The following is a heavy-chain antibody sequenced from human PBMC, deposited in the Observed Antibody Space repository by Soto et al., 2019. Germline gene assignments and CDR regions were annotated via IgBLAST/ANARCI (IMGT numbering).Heavy chain of an antibody. CDR2: ISTYNGNT. J-gene: IGHJ4*01. V-gene: IGHV1-18*04. CDR3: AREEGISDWHAFDY. Sequence: ASVKVSCKASGYTFTDYGISWVRQAPGQGLEWMGWISTYNGNTIYAQKIQGRVTMTTDTSTSTAYVELRSLRSDDTAVYYCAREEGISDWHAFDYWGQG. CDR1: GYTFTDYG. D-gene: IGHD6-19*01.